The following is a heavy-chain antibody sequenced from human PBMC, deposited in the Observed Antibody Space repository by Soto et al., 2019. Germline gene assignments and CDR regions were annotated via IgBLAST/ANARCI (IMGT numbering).Heavy chain of an antibody. CDR1: GGSISSGGYY. J-gene: IGHJ5*02. Sequence: SETLSLTCTVSGGSISSGGYYWSWIRQHPGKGLEWIRYIYYSGSTYYNPSFKSRVTISVDTSKNQFSLKLSSVTAADTAVYYCARDGGIAAAGKEDWFDPWGQGTLVTVSS. V-gene: IGHV4-31*03. D-gene: IGHD6-13*01. CDR3: ARDGGIAAAGKEDWFDP. CDR2: IYYSGST.